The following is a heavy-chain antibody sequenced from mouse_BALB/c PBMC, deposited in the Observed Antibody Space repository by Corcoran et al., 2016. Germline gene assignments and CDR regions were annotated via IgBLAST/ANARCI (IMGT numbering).Heavy chain of an antibody. V-gene: IGHV1-18*01. CDR1: GYSFTGYT. J-gene: IGHJ2*01. CDR2: INPYNGGT. CDR3: ARFDYDLYYFDY. Sequence: VQLQQSGPELVKPGASMKIFCKASGYSFTGYTMNGVKQSLGKNLEWIGLINPYNGGTSYNQKFKGKATLTVDKSSSTAYMELLSLTSEDSAVYYCARFDYDLYYFDYWGQGTTLTVSS. D-gene: IGHD2-4*01.